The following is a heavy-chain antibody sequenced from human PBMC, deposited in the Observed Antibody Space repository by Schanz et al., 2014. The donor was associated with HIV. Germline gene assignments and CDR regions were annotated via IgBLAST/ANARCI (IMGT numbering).Heavy chain of an antibody. D-gene: IGHD3-22*01. V-gene: IGHV3-30*18. Sequence: QEQLVESGGGVLRPGRSLRISCAASGFNFDNYGMHWVRQAPGKGLEWVAVLSYDGTNKHYADSVKGRFTISRDNSKNTLYLQMKSLRAEDTAVYYCAKDRNYYDSRYRGKGNYYYYYGMDVWGQGTTVTVSS. J-gene: IGHJ6*02. CDR2: LSYDGTNK. CDR1: GFNFDNYG. CDR3: AKDRNYYDSRYRGKGNYYYYYGMDV.